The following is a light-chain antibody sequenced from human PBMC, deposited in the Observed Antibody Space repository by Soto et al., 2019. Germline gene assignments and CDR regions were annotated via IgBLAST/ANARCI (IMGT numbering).Light chain of an antibody. J-gene: IGLJ3*02. V-gene: IGLV1-40*01. CDR1: SSNIGAGYG. CDR2: GNT. CDR3: QSYDSSLSGPWV. Sequence: QSVLTQPPSVSGAPGQRVTISCTGSSSNIGAGYGVHWYQQLPGTAPKLLIYGNTNRPSGVPDRFSGSKSGTSASLAITGLQAEDEADYYCQSYDSSLSGPWV.